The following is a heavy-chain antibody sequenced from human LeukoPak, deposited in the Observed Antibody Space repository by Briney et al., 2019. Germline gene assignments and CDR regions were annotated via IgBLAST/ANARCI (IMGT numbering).Heavy chain of an antibody. CDR3: AKGRGLRSAAYSFDF. J-gene: IGHJ4*02. Sequence: GGSLRLSCEVSGFPFDNYAMHWVRQAPGRGLEWVSGITWSGALTQYADSVKGRFTISRENAKNSLYLHMNRLKVEDIAFYFCAKGRGLRSAAYSFDFWGQGTLVTVSS. D-gene: IGHD3-16*01. CDR1: GFPFDNYA. V-gene: IGHV3-9*03. CDR2: ITWSGALT.